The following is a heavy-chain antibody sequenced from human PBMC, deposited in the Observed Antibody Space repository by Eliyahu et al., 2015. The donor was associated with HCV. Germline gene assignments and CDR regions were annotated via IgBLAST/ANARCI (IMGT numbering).Heavy chain of an antibody. Sequence: QVQLVQSGAEVKKPGASVKVSCQASGYTFTGXYXPWVRQAPGQGLEWMGWINPNSGGTNYAQKFQGRVTMTRDTSISTAYMELSRLRSDDTAVYYCAREVGYCSSTSCFGPNFDYWGQGTLVTVSS. CDR1: GYTFTGXY. J-gene: IGHJ4*02. CDR2: INPNSGGT. D-gene: IGHD2-2*01. CDR3: AREVGYCSSTSCFGPNFDY. V-gene: IGHV1-2*02.